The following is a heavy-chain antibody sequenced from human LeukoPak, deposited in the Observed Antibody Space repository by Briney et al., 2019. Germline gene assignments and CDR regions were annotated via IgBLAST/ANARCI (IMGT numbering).Heavy chain of an antibody. Sequence: GESLKISCKGSGYSFTSYWIGWVRQMPGKRLEWMGISYPGDSDTRYSPSFQGQVTISADRSISTAYLQWSSLKASDTAMYYCARLGEQLWLARFDPWGQGTLVTVSS. CDR1: GYSFTSYW. CDR3: ARLGEQLWLARFDP. V-gene: IGHV5-51*01. CDR2: SYPGDSDT. J-gene: IGHJ5*02. D-gene: IGHD5-18*01.